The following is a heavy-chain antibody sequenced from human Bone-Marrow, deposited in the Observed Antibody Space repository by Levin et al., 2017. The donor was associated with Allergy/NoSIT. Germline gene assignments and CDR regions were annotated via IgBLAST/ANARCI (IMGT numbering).Heavy chain of an antibody. CDR2: ISGSGGST. Sequence: ETLSLTCAASGFTFSSYAMSWVRQAPGKGLEWVSAISGSGGSTYYADSVKGRFTISRDNSKNTLYLQMNSLRAEDTAVYYCAKASSGWFHPIDYWGQGTLVTVSS. CDR1: GFTFSSYA. CDR3: AKASSGWFHPIDY. V-gene: IGHV3-23*01. J-gene: IGHJ4*02. D-gene: IGHD6-19*01.